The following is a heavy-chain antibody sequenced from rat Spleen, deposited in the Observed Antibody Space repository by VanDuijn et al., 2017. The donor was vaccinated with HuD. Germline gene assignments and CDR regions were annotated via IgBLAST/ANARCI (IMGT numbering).Heavy chain of an antibody. CDR2: VSPSGGST. D-gene: IGHD1-12*02. J-gene: IGHJ2*01. CDR3: TSGDYAYDGSYYGGY. V-gene: IGHV5-19*01. CDR1: GFTFSNYG. Sequence: EVQLVESGGGLVQPGRSLKLSCAASGFTFSNYGMHWIRQAPTKGLEWVASVSPSGGSTYYRDSVKGRFTISRDNAKSTLYLKMNNLRTEDTAIYYCTSGDYAYDGSYYGGYWGQGVMVTVAS.